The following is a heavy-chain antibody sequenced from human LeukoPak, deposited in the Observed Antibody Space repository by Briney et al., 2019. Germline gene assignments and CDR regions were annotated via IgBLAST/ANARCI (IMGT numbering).Heavy chain of an antibody. V-gene: IGHV3-30*02. CDR1: GFTFSSYA. D-gene: IGHD4-23*01. J-gene: IGHJ4*02. CDR2: IRYDGSNK. CDR3: AKCCLAYGGNPSGPDY. Sequence: GGSLRLSCAASGFTFSSYAMSWVRQAPGKRLEWVAFIRYDGSNKYYADSVKGRFTISRDNSKNTLYLQMNSLRAEDTAVYYCAKCCLAYGGNPSGPDYWGQGTLVTVSS.